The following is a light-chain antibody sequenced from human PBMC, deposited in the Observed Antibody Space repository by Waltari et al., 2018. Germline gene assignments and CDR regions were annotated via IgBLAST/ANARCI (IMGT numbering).Light chain of an antibody. Sequence: EIVLTQSPATLSLSPGERATLPCRASHSVSYYLAWYQQRTGQAPRLLIYDTSPRATRIPDRFSGSGSETDFTLTISSLEPEDFAVYYCQQRRNWPLTFGGGTKVEIK. CDR1: HSVSYY. CDR3: QQRRNWPLT. V-gene: IGKV3-11*01. CDR2: DTS. J-gene: IGKJ4*01.